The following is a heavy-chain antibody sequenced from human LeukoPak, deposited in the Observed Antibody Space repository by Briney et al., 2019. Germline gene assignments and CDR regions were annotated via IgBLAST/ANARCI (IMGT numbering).Heavy chain of an antibody. Sequence: GGSLRLSCAASGFTFSSYSMNWVRQAPGKGLEWASSISSSSSYIYYADSVKGRFTISRDNAKNSLYLQMNSLRAEDTAVYYCARGSSDSSSNYDYWGQGTLVTVSS. D-gene: IGHD6-6*01. CDR2: ISSSSSYI. CDR1: GFTFSSYS. J-gene: IGHJ4*02. V-gene: IGHV3-21*01. CDR3: ARGSSDSSSNYDY.